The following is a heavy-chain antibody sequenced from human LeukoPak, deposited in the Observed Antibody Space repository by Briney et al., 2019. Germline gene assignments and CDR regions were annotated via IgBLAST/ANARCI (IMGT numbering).Heavy chain of an antibody. Sequence: PGGSLRLSCAASGFTFSSYAMHWVRQAPGKGLEWVAVISYDGSNKYYADSVKGRFTISRDNSKNTLYLQLNSLRAEDTAVYYCAKDRLVGASRWYYYYYMDVWGKGTTVTISS. CDR1: GFTFSSYA. V-gene: IGHV3-30*04. D-gene: IGHD1-26*01. CDR2: ISYDGSNK. CDR3: AKDRLVGASRWYYYYYMDV. J-gene: IGHJ6*03.